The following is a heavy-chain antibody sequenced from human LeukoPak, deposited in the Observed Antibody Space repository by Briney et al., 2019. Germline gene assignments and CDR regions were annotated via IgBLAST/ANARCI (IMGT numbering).Heavy chain of an antibody. V-gene: IGHV3-23*01. Sequence: GGSLRLSCAASGFTFSSYAMSWVRQAPGEGLEWVSAISGSGGSTYYADSVKGRFTISRDNSKNTLYLQMNSLRAEDTAVYYCAKDQYYYGSGSYYDYWGQGTLVTVSS. J-gene: IGHJ4*02. CDR2: ISGSGGST. CDR1: GFTFSSYA. CDR3: AKDQYYYGSGSYYDY. D-gene: IGHD3-10*01.